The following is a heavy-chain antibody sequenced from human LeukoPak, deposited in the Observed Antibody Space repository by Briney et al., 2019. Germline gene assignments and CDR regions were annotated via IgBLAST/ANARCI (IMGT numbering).Heavy chain of an antibody. J-gene: IGHJ6*02. Sequence: GGSLRLSCAASGFTFSSYAMHWVRQAPGKGLEWVAVISYDGSNKYYADSVKGRFTISRDNSKNTLYLQMNSLRAEDTAVYYCARELGNYYYYGMDVWGQGTTVTVSS. D-gene: IGHD6-13*01. CDR2: ISYDGSNK. CDR1: GFTFSSYA. CDR3: ARELGNYYYYGMDV. V-gene: IGHV3-30-3*01.